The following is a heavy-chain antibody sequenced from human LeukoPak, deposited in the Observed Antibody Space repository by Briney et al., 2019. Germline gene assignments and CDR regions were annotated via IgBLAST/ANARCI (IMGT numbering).Heavy chain of an antibody. J-gene: IGHJ1*01. CDR3: ARDGDYYSSGWSEYFQH. V-gene: IGHV4-39*07. CDR2: VYYSGST. D-gene: IGHD6-19*01. CDR1: GGSISSSSYY. Sequence: PSETLSLTCTVSGGSISSSSYYWGWIRQPPGKGLEWTGSVYYSGSTYYNPSLKSRVTISVDTSKNQFSLKLTSVTAAGTAVYYCARDGDYYSSGWSEYFQHWGQGTLVTVSS.